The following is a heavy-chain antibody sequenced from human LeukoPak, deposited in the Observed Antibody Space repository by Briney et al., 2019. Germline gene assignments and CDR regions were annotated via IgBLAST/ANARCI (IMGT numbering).Heavy chain of an antibody. CDR1: GFTFSSYA. J-gene: IGHJ4*02. Sequence: GGSLRLSCAASGFTFSSYAMSWVRQAPGKGLEWVSAISGSGGSTYYADPVKGRFTISRDNSKNTLYLQMNSLRAEDTAVYYCAKVNDILTGYPDYWGQGTLVTVSS. CDR3: AKVNDILTGYPDY. CDR2: ISGSGGST. V-gene: IGHV3-23*01. D-gene: IGHD3-9*01.